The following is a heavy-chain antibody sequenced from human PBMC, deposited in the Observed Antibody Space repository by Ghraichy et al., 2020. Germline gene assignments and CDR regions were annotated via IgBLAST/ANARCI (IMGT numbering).Heavy chain of an antibody. J-gene: IGHJ4*02. CDR2: IYYSGST. CDR1: GGSISSSSYY. CDR3: ARLIPKYYYGSGSPSDSYFDY. V-gene: IGHV4-39*01. Sequence: SETLSLTCTVSGGSISSSSYYWGWIRQPPGKGLEWIGSIYYSGSTYYNPSLKSRVTISVDTSKNQFSLKLSSVTAADTAVYYCARLIPKYYYGSGSPSDSYFDYWGQGTLVTVSS. D-gene: IGHD3-10*01.